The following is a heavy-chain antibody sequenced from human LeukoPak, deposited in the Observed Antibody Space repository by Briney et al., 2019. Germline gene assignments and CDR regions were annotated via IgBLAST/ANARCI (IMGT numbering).Heavy chain of an antibody. V-gene: IGHV1-69*05. CDR1: GGTLSSYA. J-gene: IGHJ4*02. Sequence: GASVKVSCKASGGTLSSYAISWVRQAPGQGLEWMGRIIPIFGTANYAQKFQGRVTITTDESTSTAYMELSSLRPEDTAVYYCARSFGGYSYGADYWGQGTLVTVSS. CDR2: IIPIFGTA. CDR3: ARSFGGYSYGADY. D-gene: IGHD5-18*01.